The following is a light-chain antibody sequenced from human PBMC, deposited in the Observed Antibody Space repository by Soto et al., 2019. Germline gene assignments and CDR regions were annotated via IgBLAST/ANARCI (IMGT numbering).Light chain of an antibody. CDR1: QSVSSN. CDR3: QQYNNWPWT. Sequence: DIVLTQSPGTLSLSPGERATLSCRASQSVSSNHLAWYQQKPGQAPRLLIYGGSSRATGIPVRFSGSGSETDFTLTISSLQSEDFAVYYCQQYNNWPWTFGQGTKVDTK. V-gene: IGKV3D-15*01. CDR2: GGS. J-gene: IGKJ1*01.